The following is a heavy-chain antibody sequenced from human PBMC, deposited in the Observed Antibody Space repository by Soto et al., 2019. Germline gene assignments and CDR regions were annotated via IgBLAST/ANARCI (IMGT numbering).Heavy chain of an antibody. CDR2: INVYNGNT. V-gene: IGHV1-18*01. Sequence: QVQLVQSGGEVKKPGASVKVSCKASGYTFTNYGISWVRQAPGQGLEWMGWINVYNGNTKYAQKVQGRVTMTTDTSTSTAYMGLRSLRSDDTAVYYCARGVGSGSYYNQYTWFDPWGQGTLVTVSS. J-gene: IGHJ5*02. D-gene: IGHD3-10*01. CDR1: GYTFTNYG. CDR3: ARGVGSGSYYNQYTWFDP.